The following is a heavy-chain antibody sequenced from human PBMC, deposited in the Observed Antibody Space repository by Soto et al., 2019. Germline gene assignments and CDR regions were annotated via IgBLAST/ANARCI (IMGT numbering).Heavy chain of an antibody. V-gene: IGHV1-8*01. Sequence: ASVKVSCKASGYTFNNYEIHWVRQATGQGLEWMGWMNPYSGNTGYAQKFQGRVSFTRDTSIGTAYMELSSLKSEDTAVYYCARSKEASGPHYFDYWGQGSRVSV. D-gene: IGHD6-6*01. J-gene: IGHJ4*02. CDR3: ARSKEASGPHYFDY. CDR1: GYTFNNYE. CDR2: MNPYSGNT.